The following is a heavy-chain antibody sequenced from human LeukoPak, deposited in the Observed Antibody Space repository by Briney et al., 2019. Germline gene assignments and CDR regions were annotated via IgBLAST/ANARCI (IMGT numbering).Heavy chain of an antibody. J-gene: IGHJ4*02. CDR3: ARGIVATIDYFDY. CDR1: GFTFSSYW. V-gene: IGHV3-7*03. Sequence: GGSLRLSCAASGFTFSSYWMSWVRQAPGKGLEWVANIKQDGSEKYYVDSVKGRFTISRDNAKNSLYLQMNRPRAEDTAVYYCARGIVATIDYFDYWGQGTLVTVSS. D-gene: IGHD5-12*01. CDR2: IKQDGSEK.